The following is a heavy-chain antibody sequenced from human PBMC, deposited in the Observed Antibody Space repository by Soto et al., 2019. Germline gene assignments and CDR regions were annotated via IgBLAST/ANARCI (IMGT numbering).Heavy chain of an antibody. J-gene: IGHJ3*02. D-gene: IGHD3-22*01. CDR3: AKEIAGLDAFDI. V-gene: IGHV3-30*18. CDR2: ISYDGSNK. CDR1: GFTFSSYG. Sequence: PGGSLRLSSAASGFTFSSYGMHWVRQAPGKGLEWVAVISYDGSNKYYADSVKGRFTISRDNSKNTLYLQMNSLTAEDTAVYYCAKEIAGLDAFDIWGQGRMVTV.